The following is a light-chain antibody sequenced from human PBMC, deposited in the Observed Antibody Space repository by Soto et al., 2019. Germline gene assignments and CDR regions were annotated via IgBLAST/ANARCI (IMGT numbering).Light chain of an antibody. CDR2: DAS. V-gene: IGKV1-39*01. CDR3: QQTCTTLRT. Sequence: DIQMTQSPSSLSASVGDRVTITCRASQNIRTYINGYQQKSGRAPNLLIYDASRLDSGVPPRFSGAGSGTDFTLNISSLQPEDFATYYCQQTCTTLRTFGQGTKV. CDR1: QNIRTY. J-gene: IGKJ1*01.